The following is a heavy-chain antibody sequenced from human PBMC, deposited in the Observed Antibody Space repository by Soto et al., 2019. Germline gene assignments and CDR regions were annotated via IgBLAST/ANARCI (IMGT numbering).Heavy chain of an antibody. CDR3: ARGRGAMVRGKYYYYYYGMDV. CDR2: MNPNSGNT. Sequence: ASVKVSCKASGYTFTSYDINWVRQATGQGLEWMGWMNPNSGNTGYAQKFQGRVTMTRNTSISTAYMELSSLRSEDTAVYYCARGRGAMVRGKYYYYYYGMDVWGQGTTVTVS. CDR1: GYTFTSYD. V-gene: IGHV1-8*01. D-gene: IGHD3-10*01. J-gene: IGHJ6*02.